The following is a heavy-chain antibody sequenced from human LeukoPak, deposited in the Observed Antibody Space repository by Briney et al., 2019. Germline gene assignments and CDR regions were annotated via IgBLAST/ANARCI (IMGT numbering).Heavy chain of an antibody. D-gene: IGHD3-22*01. Sequence: PSETLSLTCTVSGGSISSYYWSWIRQPAGKGLEWIGRIYSSGSTNYNPSLKSRVTMSVDTSKNQFSLKLSSVTAADTAVYYCARDLGVPNYDSSGSYFDYWGQGTLVTDPS. CDR3: ARDLGVPNYDSSGSYFDY. CDR2: IYSSGST. V-gene: IGHV4-4*07. J-gene: IGHJ4*02. CDR1: GGSISSYY.